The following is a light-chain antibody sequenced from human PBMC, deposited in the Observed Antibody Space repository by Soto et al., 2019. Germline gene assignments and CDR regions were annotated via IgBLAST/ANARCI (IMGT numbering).Light chain of an antibody. CDR3: CSYADSGTYV. CDR2: EGS. CDR1: SSDIGNYNL. V-gene: IGLV2-23*01. Sequence: QSALTRPASVSGSPGQSITISCTGTSSDIGNYNLVSWYQQHPGKAPKVMIYEGSKRPSGVSNRFSGSKSGNMAYLTISGLQAEDEADYYCCSYADSGTYVFGTGTKLTVL. J-gene: IGLJ1*01.